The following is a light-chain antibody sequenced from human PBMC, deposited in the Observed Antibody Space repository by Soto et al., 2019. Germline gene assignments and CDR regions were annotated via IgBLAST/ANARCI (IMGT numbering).Light chain of an antibody. CDR3: QQYGNSPHT. CDR1: QSVRGDY. CDR2: EAS. V-gene: IGKV3-20*01. Sequence: ELVLAQTPGTLSLSPGERVALSCRASQSVRGDYLAWYQQKPGQPPRLLIYEASRRAPGIPDRFTGSGSGTEFILTISRLETEVLALYFCQQYGNSPHTFGQGTKLEIK. J-gene: IGKJ2*01.